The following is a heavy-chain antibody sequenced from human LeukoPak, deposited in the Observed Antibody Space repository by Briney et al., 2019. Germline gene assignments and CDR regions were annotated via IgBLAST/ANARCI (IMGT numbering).Heavy chain of an antibody. CDR2: IIPNSGAT. CDR3: TREDY. CDR1: AYTFTGNP. J-gene: IGHJ4*02. V-gene: IGHV1-2*02. Sequence: ASVKVSCKASAYTFTGNPILWVRQAPGQGLEWMGWIIPNSGATTYAQKFQGRVAMTRDTSISTAFMELSSLRSDDTAVYYCTREDYWGQGTPVTVSS.